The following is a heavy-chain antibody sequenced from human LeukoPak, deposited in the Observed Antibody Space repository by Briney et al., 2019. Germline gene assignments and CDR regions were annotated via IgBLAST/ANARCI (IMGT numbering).Heavy chain of an antibody. CDR2: INPNSGGT. D-gene: IGHD3-10*01. J-gene: IGHJ5*02. Sequence: ASVKVSCKASGYTSTGYYMHWVRQAPGQGREWMGWINPNSGGTNYAQKFQGRVTMTRDTSISTAYMELSRLRSDDTAVYYCARDRGHYYGSGSYNWFDPWGQGTLVTVSS. V-gene: IGHV1-2*02. CDR1: GYTSTGYY. CDR3: ARDRGHYYGSGSYNWFDP.